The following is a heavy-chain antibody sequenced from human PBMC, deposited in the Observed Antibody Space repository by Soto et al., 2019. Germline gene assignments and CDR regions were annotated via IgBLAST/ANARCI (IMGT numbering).Heavy chain of an antibody. CDR2: IIPIFGTA. CDR3: ARPRGYCSSTSCSIFDY. V-gene: IGHV1-69*13. Sequence: ASVKVSCKASGGTFSSYAISWVRQAPGQGLEWMGGIIPIFGTANYAQKFQGRVTITADESTSTAYMELSSLRSEDTAVYYCARPRGYCSSTSCSIFDYWGQGTLVTVSS. D-gene: IGHD2-2*01. J-gene: IGHJ4*02. CDR1: GGTFSSYA.